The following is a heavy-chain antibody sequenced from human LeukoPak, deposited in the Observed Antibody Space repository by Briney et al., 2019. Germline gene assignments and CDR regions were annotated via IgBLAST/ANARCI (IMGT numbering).Heavy chain of an antibody. CDR1: GITISTYY. J-gene: IGHJ4*02. D-gene: IGHD1-26*01. CDR3: ARGLGSGTYYGY. V-gene: IGHV1-46*01. CDR2: INPSGSSA. Sequence: ASVKVSCKASGITISTYYKHWVRQAPGQGLEWMGVINPSGSSATYSQRFQGRVTMTRDTSTSTVYMELSSLRSEDTAMYYCARGLGSGTYYGYWGQGTLVTVSS.